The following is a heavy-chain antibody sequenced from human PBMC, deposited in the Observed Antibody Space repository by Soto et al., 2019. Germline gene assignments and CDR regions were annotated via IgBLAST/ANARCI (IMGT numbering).Heavy chain of an antibody. CDR3: ASRDPGTSVDY. V-gene: IGHV1-69*06. CDR2: IIPIFGTA. D-gene: IGHD1-7*01. Sequence: ASVKVSCKASGGTFSSYAISWVRQAPGQGLEWMGGIIPIFGTANYAQKFQGRVTITADKSENQFSLKVTSLTAADTAVYYCASRDPGTSVDYWGQGTLVTVSS. CDR1: GGTFSSYA. J-gene: IGHJ4*02.